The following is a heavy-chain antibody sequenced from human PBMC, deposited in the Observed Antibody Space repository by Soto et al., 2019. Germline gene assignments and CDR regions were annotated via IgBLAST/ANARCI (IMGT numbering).Heavy chain of an antibody. CDR2: ISAYDGHT. J-gene: IGHJ4*02. CDR1: GYTFSLYG. Sequence: ASVKVSCKASGYTFSLYGIKWVRQAPGQGLEWMGWISAYDGHTNYAQKFQGRVSMTTDTATSTAYMELRSLRSDDTGVYYCARDEGAARSWGQGTLVTVSS. D-gene: IGHD6-6*01. CDR3: ARDEGAARS. V-gene: IGHV1-18*01.